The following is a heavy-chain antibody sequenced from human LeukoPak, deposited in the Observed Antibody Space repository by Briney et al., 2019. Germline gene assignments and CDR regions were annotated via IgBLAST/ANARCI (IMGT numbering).Heavy chain of an antibody. CDR1: GGSISSYY. CDR2: IYHTGDT. V-gene: IGHV4-59*01. D-gene: IGHD5-12*01. J-gene: IGHJ5*01. Sequence: SGTLSLTCTVSGGSISSYYWNWIRQPPGKGLEWIGSIYHTGDTNYNPSPKSRVTISIDTSKTHFSLNLNSVTAADTAVYFCARDRIFINGYGIDSWGQGIPVTVSS. CDR3: ARDRIFINGYGIDS.